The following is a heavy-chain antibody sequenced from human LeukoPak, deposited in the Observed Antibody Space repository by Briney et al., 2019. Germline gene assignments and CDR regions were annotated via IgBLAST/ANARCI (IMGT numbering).Heavy chain of an antibody. CDR1: GLSFISYG. CDR2: ISDDGRNK. V-gene: IGHV3-30*18. J-gene: IGHJ4*02. D-gene: IGHD4-17*01. Sequence: GGSLRLSCAASGLSFISYGMHWVRQAPGKGLEWVGVISDDGRNKKYADSVKGRFTISRDNSKDTLYLQMNSLRDEDTAVYYCAKRPSDYGDYVTYFDYWGQGTLVTVSS. CDR3: AKRPSDYGDYVTYFDY.